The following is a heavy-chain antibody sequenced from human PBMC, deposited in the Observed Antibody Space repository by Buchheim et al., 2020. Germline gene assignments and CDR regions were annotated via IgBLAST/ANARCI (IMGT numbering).Heavy chain of an antibody. CDR1: GGSVSSGSYY. V-gene: IGHV4-61*01. Sequence: QVQLQESGPGLVKPSETLSLTCTVSGGSVSSGSYYWSWIRQPPGKGLEWIGYIYYSGSTNYNPSLKSRVTISVDTSKNQFSLKLSSVTAADTAVYYCAGVDIVPAAIRWFDPWGQGTL. D-gene: IGHD2-2*01. J-gene: IGHJ5*02. CDR3: AGVDIVPAAIRWFDP. CDR2: IYYSGST.